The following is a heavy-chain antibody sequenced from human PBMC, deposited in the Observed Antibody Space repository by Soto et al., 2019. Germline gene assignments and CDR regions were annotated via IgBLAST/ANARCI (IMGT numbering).Heavy chain of an antibody. V-gene: IGHV3-7*04. CDR3: ARDLASTTIPNY. Sequence: EVQLVESGGGLVQPGGSLRLSCAASGFTFSSYWMSWVRQAPGKGLEWVANIKQGGSEKYYVDSVKGRFTISRDNAKNTRYLQMNSLRAEDTAVYYCARDLASTTIPNYWGQGTLVTVSS. CDR2: IKQGGSEK. J-gene: IGHJ4*02. CDR1: GFTFSSYW. D-gene: IGHD4-17*01.